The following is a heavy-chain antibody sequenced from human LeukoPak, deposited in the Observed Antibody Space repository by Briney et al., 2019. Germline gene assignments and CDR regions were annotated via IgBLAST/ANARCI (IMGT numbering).Heavy chain of an antibody. Sequence: ASVKVSCKASGYTFTSYGISWVRQAPGQGLEWMGWISAYNGNTNYAQKLQGRVTITADESTSTAYMELSSLRSEDTAVYYCARTLPSLLWFGELYYWGQGTLVTVSS. J-gene: IGHJ4*02. CDR1: GYTFTSYG. CDR3: ARTLPSLLWFGELYY. V-gene: IGHV1-18*01. D-gene: IGHD3-10*01. CDR2: ISAYNGNT.